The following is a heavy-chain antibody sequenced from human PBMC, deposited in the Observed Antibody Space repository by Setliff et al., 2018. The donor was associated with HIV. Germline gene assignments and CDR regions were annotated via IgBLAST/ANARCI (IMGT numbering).Heavy chain of an antibody. CDR3: ARGLIYSSGWYRNSDAFDI. Sequence: ASVKVSCKASGYTFTSYAMNWVRQAPGQGLGWMGWINTNTGNPTYAQGFTGRFVFSLDTSVSTAYLQISSLKAEDTAVYYCARGLIYSSGWYRNSDAFDIWGQGTMVTVSS. V-gene: IGHV7-4-1*02. D-gene: IGHD6-19*01. J-gene: IGHJ3*02. CDR1: GYTFTSYA. CDR2: INTNTGNP.